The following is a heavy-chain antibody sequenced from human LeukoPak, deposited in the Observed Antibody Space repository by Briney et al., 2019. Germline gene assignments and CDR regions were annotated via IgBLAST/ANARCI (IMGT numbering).Heavy chain of an antibody. Sequence: SVKVSCKASGGTFSSYTISWVRQAPGQGLEWMGRIIPILGIANYAQKFQGRVTITADKSTSTAYMELSSLRSEDTAVYYCASFNPYDSSGYYYLDYWGQGTLATVSS. J-gene: IGHJ4*02. CDR1: GGTFSSYT. V-gene: IGHV1-69*02. CDR3: ASFNPYDSSGYYYLDY. CDR2: IIPILGIA. D-gene: IGHD3-22*01.